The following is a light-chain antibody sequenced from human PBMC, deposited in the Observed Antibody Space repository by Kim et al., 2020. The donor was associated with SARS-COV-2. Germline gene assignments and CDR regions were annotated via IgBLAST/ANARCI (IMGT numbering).Light chain of an antibody. CDR3: QQYNSYRT. CDR1: QSISSW. J-gene: IGKJ1*01. Sequence: SASVGDRVTITCRASQSISSWLAWYQQKPCKAPKLLIYKASSLESGVPSRFSGSGSGTEFTLTISSLQPDDFATYYCQQYNSYRTFGQGTKVDIK. V-gene: IGKV1-5*03. CDR2: KAS.